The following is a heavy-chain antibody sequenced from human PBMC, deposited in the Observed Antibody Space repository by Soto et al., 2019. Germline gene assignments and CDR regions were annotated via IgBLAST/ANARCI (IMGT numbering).Heavy chain of an antibody. J-gene: IGHJ5*02. CDR2: ISDYGRI. V-gene: IGHV3-74*01. CDR3: ARGGLEPLDP. D-gene: IGHD1-1*01. CDR1: GFTFGNYW. Sequence: GGSLRLSCAASGFTFGNYWMHWVRQAPGKGLVWVSRISDYGRINYADSVKDRFIISRDDAKSELYLQLNDLRAEDTAMYYCARGGLEPLDPWGQGALVTVSS.